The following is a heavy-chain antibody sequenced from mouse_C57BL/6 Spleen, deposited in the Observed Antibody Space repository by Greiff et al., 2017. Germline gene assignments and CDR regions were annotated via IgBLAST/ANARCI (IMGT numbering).Heavy chain of an antibody. CDR2: IDPSGSYT. Sequence: VQLQQSGAELVKPGASVKLSCKASGYTFTSYWMHWVKQRPGQGLEWIGEIDPSGSYTNYNQKFKGKSTLTVDKSSSTAYMQLSSLTSEDSAVYYCASIKLRAGYAMDYWGQGTSVTVSS. J-gene: IGHJ4*01. CDR3: ASIKLRAGYAMDY. CDR1: GYTFTSYW. V-gene: IGHV1-69*01. D-gene: IGHD4-1*01.